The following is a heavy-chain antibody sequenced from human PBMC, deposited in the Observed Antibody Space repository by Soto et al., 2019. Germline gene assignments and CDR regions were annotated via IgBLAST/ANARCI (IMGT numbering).Heavy chain of an antibody. CDR1: GGSISSSNW. J-gene: IGHJ5*02. CDR3: ARGESGYQLPNWFDP. Sequence: PSETLSLTCAVSGGSISSSNWWSWVRQPPGKGLEWIGEIYHSGSTNYNPSLKSRVTISVDKSKNQFSLKLSSVTAADTAVYYCARGESGYQLPNWFDPWGQGTLVTVSS. CDR2: IYHSGST. D-gene: IGHD2-2*01. V-gene: IGHV4-4*02.